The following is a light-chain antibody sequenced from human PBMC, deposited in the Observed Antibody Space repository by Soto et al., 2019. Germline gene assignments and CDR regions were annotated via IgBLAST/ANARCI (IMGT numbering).Light chain of an antibody. CDR1: QGIRND. V-gene: IGKV1-6*01. Sequence: AIEMTQSPSSLFGSVGDRLPVACGASQGIRNDLGWYQQKPGKAPKLLIYAASSLQRGVQSRFSGSGSGTDFTLSISSLQPEDFATYYCVQDYNYPQTFGQGTKVDIK. CDR3: VQDYNYPQT. CDR2: AAS. J-gene: IGKJ1*01.